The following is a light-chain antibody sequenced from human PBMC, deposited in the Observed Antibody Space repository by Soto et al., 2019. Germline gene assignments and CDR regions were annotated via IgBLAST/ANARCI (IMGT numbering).Light chain of an antibody. CDR1: QTISTY. V-gene: IGKV1-39*01. Sequence: DIQMTQSPSSLSASVGDRVTITCRASQTISTYLNWYQRKAGKAPNVLIYAASSLQSGVPSRFTGSGSRTDFTLTITSLQPEDFATYYCQQFYSPPYTFGPGTKLEIK. CDR3: QQFYSPPYT. CDR2: AAS. J-gene: IGKJ2*01.